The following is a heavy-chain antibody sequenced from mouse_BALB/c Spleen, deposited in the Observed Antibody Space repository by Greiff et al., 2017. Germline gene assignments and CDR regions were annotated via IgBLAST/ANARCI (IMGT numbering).Heavy chain of an antibody. D-gene: IGHD2-10*01. V-gene: IGHV2-9*02. CDR1: GFSLTSYG. J-gene: IGHJ4*01. CDR2: IWAGGST. Sequence: QVQLQQSGPGLVAPSQSLSITCTVSGFSLTSYGVHWVRQPPGKGLEWLGVIWAGGSTNYNSALMSRLSISKDNSKSQVFLKMNSLQTDDTAMYYCARDQGAYYGHRGAMDYWGQGTSVTVSS. CDR3: ARDQGAYYGHRGAMDY.